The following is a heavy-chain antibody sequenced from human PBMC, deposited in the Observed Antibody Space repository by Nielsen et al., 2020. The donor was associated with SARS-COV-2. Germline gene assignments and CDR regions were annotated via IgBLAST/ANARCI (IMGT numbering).Heavy chain of an antibody. J-gene: IGHJ6*03. CDR2: IKSKIDDGTV. Sequence: GESLKISCAGSGFTFRNAWLSWVRQAPGKGLEWLGLIKSKIDDGTVEYAASVKDRFTISRADSQNTLFLQMNNLKTEDTAAYYCSTGGIFWFGDQGVGNYYMDLWGKGTTVTVSS. D-gene: IGHD3-10*01. V-gene: IGHV3-15*01. CDR1: GFTFRNAW. CDR3: STGGIFWFGDQGVGNYYMDL.